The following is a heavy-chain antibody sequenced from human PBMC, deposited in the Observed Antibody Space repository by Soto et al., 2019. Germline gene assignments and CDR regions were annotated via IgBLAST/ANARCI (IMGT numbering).Heavy chain of an antibody. D-gene: IGHD6-13*01. CDR1: GYTFTSYG. V-gene: IGHV1-18*04. J-gene: IGHJ5*02. Sequence: ASVKVSCKASGYTFTSYGISWVRQAPGQGLERMGWISAYNGNTNYAQKLQGRVTMTTDTSTSTAYMELRSLRSDDTAVYYCAGRIAAAGTWFDPWGQGTLVTVSS. CDR3: AGRIAAAGTWFDP. CDR2: ISAYNGNT.